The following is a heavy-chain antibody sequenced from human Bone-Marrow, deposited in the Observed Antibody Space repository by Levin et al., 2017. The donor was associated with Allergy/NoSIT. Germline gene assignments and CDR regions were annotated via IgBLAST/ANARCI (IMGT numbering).Heavy chain of an antibody. Sequence: GESLKISCKGSGYRFGSYGVSWVRQAPGQGLEWMGWISIYNGNTDHAQNFRGRVIMTADTTTDTAYMELRSLRSDDTAVYYCAEIQWDTSGWSDDHGAFDLWGQGTMVTVSS. V-gene: IGHV1-18*01. J-gene: IGHJ3*01. CDR2: ISIYNGNT. D-gene: IGHD6-19*01. CDR3: AEIQWDTSGWSDDHGAFDL. CDR1: GYRFGSYG.